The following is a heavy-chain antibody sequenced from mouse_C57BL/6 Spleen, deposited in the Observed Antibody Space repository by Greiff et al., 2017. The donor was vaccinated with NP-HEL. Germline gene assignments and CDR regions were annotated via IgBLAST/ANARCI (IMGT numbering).Heavy chain of an antibody. V-gene: IGHV1-15*01. J-gene: IGHJ3*01. CDR1: GYTFTDYE. CDR3: TREPVSFAD. Sequence: VQLQQSGAELVRPGASVTLSCKASGYTFTDYEMHWVKQTPVHGLEWIGAIDPETGGTAYNQKFTGKAILTADKSSSTAYMGLRSLTSEDSAVYYCTREPVSFADWGQGTLVTVSA. CDR2: IDPETGGT.